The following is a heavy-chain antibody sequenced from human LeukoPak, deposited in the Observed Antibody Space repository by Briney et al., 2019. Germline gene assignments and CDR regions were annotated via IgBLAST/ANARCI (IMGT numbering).Heavy chain of an antibody. V-gene: IGHV3-30*04. D-gene: IGHD1-7*01. CDR3: AKSLRTRIYYFDY. J-gene: IGHJ4*02. Sequence: GRSLRLSCAASGFIFSSYAMHWVRQAPGKGLKWVAVKAFDGSDEYYADSVKGRFTISRDNSKNTSYLQMNSLRGEDTAVYYCAKSLRTRIYYFDYWGQGTLVTVSS. CDR2: KAFDGSDE. CDR1: GFIFSSYA.